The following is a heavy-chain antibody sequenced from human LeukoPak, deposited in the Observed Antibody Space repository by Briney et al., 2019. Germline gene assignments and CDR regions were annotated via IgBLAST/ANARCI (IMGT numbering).Heavy chain of an antibody. D-gene: IGHD5-24*01. CDR2: IYYRGST. J-gene: IGHJ4*02. V-gene: IGHV4-59*08. CDR3: ARRRVDGYTDY. CDR1: GGSITSYY. Sequence: SETLSLTCTVSGGSITSYYWSWIRQPPGKGLEWIGYIYYRGSTSYNPSLKSRVTIPVDISKGQFSLKLTSVTAADTAVYYCARRRVDGYTDYWGQGTLVSVSS.